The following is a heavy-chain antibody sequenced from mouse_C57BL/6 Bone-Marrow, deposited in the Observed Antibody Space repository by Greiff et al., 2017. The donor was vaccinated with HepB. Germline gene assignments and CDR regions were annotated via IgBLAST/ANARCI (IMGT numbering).Heavy chain of an antibody. CDR1: GYTFTSYW. V-gene: IGHV1-59*01. CDR2: IDPSDSYT. Sequence: VQLQQPGAELVRPGTSVKLSCKASGYTFTSYWMHWVKQRPGQGLEWIGVIDPSDSYTNYNQKFKGKATLTVDTSSSTAYMQLSSLTSEDSAVYYCARGYCSGPAWFAYWGQGTLVTVSA. J-gene: IGHJ3*01. D-gene: IGHD1-1*01. CDR3: ARGYCSGPAWFAY.